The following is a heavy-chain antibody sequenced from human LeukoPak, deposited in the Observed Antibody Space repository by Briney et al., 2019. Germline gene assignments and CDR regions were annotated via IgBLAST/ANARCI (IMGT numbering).Heavy chain of an antibody. Sequence: SETLSLTCTVSGGSISGSSYFWGWIRQPPGKGLEWIGSIYYSGSTYYNPSLKSRVTISVDTSKNQFSLKLSSVTAADTAVYYCARATPGGSPFDYWGQGTLVTVSS. J-gene: IGHJ4*02. CDR1: GGSISGSSYF. CDR2: IYYSGST. V-gene: IGHV4-39*01. CDR3: ARATPGGSPFDY. D-gene: IGHD2-15*01.